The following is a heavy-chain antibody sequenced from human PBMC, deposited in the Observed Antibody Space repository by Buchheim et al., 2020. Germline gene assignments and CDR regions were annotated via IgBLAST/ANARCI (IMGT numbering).Heavy chain of an antibody. CDR3: ARGPVGVHYGGNTVYYYYYYGMDV. D-gene: IGHD4-23*01. CDR1: GGSFSGYY. CDR2: INHSGST. V-gene: IGHV4-34*01. Sequence: QVQLQQWGAGLLKPSETLSLTCAVYGGSFSGYYWSWIRQPPGKGLEWIGEINHSGSTNYNPSLKSRVTISVDTSKNQFSLKLSSVTAADTAVYYCARGPVGVHYGGNTVYYYYYYGMDVWGQGTT. J-gene: IGHJ6*02.